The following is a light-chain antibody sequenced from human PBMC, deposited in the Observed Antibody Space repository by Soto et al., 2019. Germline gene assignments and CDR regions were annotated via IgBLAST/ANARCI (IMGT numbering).Light chain of an antibody. CDR2: GAS. CDR1: QSVSNY. V-gene: IGKV3-20*01. Sequence: EIVLTQSPGTLSLSPGERATLSCRASQSVSNYLAWYQRKPGQAPRLLIYGASSRATGTPDRFSGSGSGTDFTLTISRLEPEDFAVYYCHQYGGSPQTFGQGTKVDIK. J-gene: IGKJ1*01. CDR3: HQYGGSPQT.